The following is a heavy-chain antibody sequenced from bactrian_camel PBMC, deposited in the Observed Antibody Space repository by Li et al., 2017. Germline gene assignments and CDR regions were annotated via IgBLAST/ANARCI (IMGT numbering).Heavy chain of an antibody. J-gene: IGHJ6*01. CDR2: IDRGGSA. CDR3: AAHDTRYSPTSCRSSADFDY. CDR1: GYTHDTFC. V-gene: IGHV3S55*01. Sequence: QLVESGGGSVRAGGSLRLACAVSGYTHDTFCMGWFRQAPGKEREGVAAIDRGGSASYAEFVKGRFTISKASAKSTLYLQMNSLKPDDTAMYYCAAHDTRYSPTSCRSSADFDYWGQGTQVTVS. D-gene: IGHD2*01.